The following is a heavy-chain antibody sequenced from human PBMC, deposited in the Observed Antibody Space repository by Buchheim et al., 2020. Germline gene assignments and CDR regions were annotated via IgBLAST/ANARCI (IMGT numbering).Heavy chain of an antibody. D-gene: IGHD3-22*01. CDR1: GFTFSSYE. CDR2: TSRGGSSI. V-gene: IGHV3-48*03. Sequence: EVQLVESGGGLVQPGGSLRLSCAASGFTFSSYEMSWVRQAPGKGLEWVSYTSRGGSSIYYADSVKGRFTISSDNAKNQLYLQMNSLRAEDTAVYYCAREMDYYDSSGHDYWGQGTL. J-gene: IGHJ4*02. CDR3: AREMDYYDSSGHDY.